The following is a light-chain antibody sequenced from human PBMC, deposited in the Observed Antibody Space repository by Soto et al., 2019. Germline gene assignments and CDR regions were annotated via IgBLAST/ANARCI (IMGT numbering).Light chain of an antibody. CDR1: QSVSSSY. CDR3: RHHSPWPPMP. Sequence: IVLTQSPGTLSSSPGERATLSCRASQSVSSSYLAWYQQKPGQAPRLLIYGASSRATGIPDRFSGSGSGTEFTLTIIILEQAEDVVYYYRHHSPWPPMPFGQGTIVAIK. CDR2: GAS. V-gene: IGKV3D-20*02. J-gene: IGKJ1*01.